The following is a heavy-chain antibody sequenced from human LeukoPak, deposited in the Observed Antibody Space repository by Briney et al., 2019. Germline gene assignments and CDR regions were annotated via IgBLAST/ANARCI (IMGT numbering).Heavy chain of an antibody. CDR2: INHSGST. CDR3: ARVGKRWLQHNWFDP. V-gene: IGHV4-34*01. D-gene: IGHD5-24*01. CDR1: GGSFSGYY. Sequence: PSETLSLTCAVYGGSFSGYYWSWIRQPPGKGLEWIGEINHSGSTNYNPSLKSRVTISVDTSKNQFSLKLSSVTAADTAVYYCARVGKRWLQHNWFDPWGQGTLVTVSS. J-gene: IGHJ5*02.